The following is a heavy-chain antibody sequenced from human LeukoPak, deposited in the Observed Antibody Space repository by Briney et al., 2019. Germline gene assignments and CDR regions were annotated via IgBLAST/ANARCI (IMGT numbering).Heavy chain of an antibody. D-gene: IGHD5-24*01. V-gene: IGHV3-48*03. CDR2: ISSSASTV. Sequence: GRSLRLSCSASGFTFSAYAMYWVRQAPGKGLEWLSYISSSASTVYQADSVKGRFTISRDNAKNSLYLQMNSLRAEDTAVYYCARVTRRDVYNPFDYWGQGTLVTVSS. CDR1: GFTFSAYA. CDR3: ARVTRRDVYNPFDY. J-gene: IGHJ4*02.